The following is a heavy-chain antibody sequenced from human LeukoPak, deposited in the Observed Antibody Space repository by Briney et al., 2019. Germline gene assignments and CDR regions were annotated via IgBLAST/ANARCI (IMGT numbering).Heavy chain of an antibody. CDR2: ISSRQNDV. Sequence: PGGSLRLSCAASGFTFSSFNMNWVRQTPGKGLEWVSSISSRQNDVQYADSLEGRFTISRDNAKNSLYLQMNTLRAEDTAVYFCAREVGSGWNFFALWGQGTLVTVSS. CDR1: GFTFSSFN. J-gene: IGHJ4*01. D-gene: IGHD6-19*01. V-gene: IGHV3-21*01. CDR3: AREVGSGWNFFAL.